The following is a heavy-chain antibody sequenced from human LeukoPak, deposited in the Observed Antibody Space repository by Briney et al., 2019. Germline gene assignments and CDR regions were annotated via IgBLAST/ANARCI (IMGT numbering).Heavy chain of an antibody. CDR1: GFIFNTYS. J-gene: IGHJ4*02. CDR2: ISSSRGSYI. Sequence: GGSLRLXCVASGFIFNTYSMNWVRQAPGKGLEWVSSISSSRGSYIYYGDSVRGRFTVSRDNAKNLLYLQMNSLRVEDTAVYYCARGTDGYNIDYWGQGTVVTVSS. V-gene: IGHV3-21*06. CDR3: ARGTDGYNIDY. D-gene: IGHD5-24*01.